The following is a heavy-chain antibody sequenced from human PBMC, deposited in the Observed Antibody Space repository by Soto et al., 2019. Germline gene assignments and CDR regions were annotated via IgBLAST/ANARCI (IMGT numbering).Heavy chain of an antibody. Sequence: SGPPLGEPRQTLTLTCTFSGFSLSTNEVGVGLIRQPPGKALEWLALIYWNDDARYSPSLKNRLTITKDTSKNQVVLTMTNMDPVDTATYYCIHDGKLGYTGYDRFDYWGQGTLVTVYS. J-gene: IGHJ4*02. V-gene: IGHV2-5*01. CDR2: IYWNDDA. CDR3: IHDGKLGYTGYDRFDY. D-gene: IGHD5-12*01. CDR1: GFSLSTNEVG.